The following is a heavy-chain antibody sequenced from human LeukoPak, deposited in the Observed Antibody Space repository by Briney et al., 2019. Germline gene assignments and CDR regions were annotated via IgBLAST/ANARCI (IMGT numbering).Heavy chain of an antibody. J-gene: IGHJ4*02. CDR3: ARDRGAVAGTSTGY. V-gene: IGHV3-21*01. Sequence: GGSLRLSCAASGFTFSNSAMSWVRQAPGKGLEWVAAITGSGYNTYYADSVKGRFTISRDNAKNSLYLQMNSLRAEDTAVYYCARDRGAVAGTSTGYWGQGTLVTVSS. CDR1: GFTFSNSA. D-gene: IGHD6-19*01. CDR2: ITGSGYNT.